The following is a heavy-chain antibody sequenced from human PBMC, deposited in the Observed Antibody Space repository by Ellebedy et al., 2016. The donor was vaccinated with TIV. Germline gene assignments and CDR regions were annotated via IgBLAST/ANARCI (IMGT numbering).Heavy chain of an antibody. D-gene: IGHD3-3*02. CDR1: GYTFTSYA. V-gene: IGHV1-3*01. J-gene: IGHJ4*02. CDR2: INAGNGNT. CDR3: AHFWSGYYTPAGFDY. Sequence: AASVKVSCKASGYTFTSYAMHWVRQAPGQRLEWMGWINAGNGNTKYSQKFQGRVTITRDTSASTAYMELSSLRSEDTAVYYCAHFWSGYYTPAGFDYWGQGTLVTVSS.